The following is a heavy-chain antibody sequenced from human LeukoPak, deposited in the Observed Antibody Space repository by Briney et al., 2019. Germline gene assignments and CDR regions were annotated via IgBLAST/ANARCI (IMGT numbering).Heavy chain of an antibody. D-gene: IGHD6-19*01. V-gene: IGHV4-4*07. J-gene: IGHJ3*02. CDR2: IYPLETT. CDR1: GGSISNYY. CDR3: AREIVAGLGVSFDI. Sequence: SETLSLTCTVSGGSISNYYWSWIRQPAGKGLEWIGRIYPLETTNYNPSLKSRVAISVDTSKNQFSLKLSSVTAADTAVYYCAREIVAGLGVSFDIWGQGTMVTVSS.